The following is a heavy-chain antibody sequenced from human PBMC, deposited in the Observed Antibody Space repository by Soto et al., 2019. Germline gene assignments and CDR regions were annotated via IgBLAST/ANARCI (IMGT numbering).Heavy chain of an antibody. CDR3: ARDQGPQGRATVTPGDY. D-gene: IGHD4-17*01. J-gene: IGHJ4*02. CDR2: IYYSGST. Sequence: QVQLQESGPGLVKPSQTLSLTCTVSGGSISSGGYYWSWIRQHPGKGLEWIGYIYYSGSTYYNPSLKSRVTISVDTSKNQFSLKLSSVTAADTAVYYCARDQGPQGRATVTPGDYWGQGTLVTVSS. CDR1: GGSISSGGYY. V-gene: IGHV4-31*03.